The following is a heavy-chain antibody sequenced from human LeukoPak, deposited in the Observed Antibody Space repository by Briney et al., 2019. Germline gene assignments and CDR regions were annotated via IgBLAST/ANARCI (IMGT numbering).Heavy chain of an antibody. J-gene: IGHJ3*02. CDR1: GGSISSYY. D-gene: IGHD3-22*01. Sequence: SETLSLTCTVSGGSISSYYWSWIRQTAGKGLEWIGRIYTSGSTNYNPSLKSRVTISVDKSKNQFSLKLSSVTAADTAVYYCASLVYYNSSGYRGDAFDIWGQGTMVTVSS. V-gene: IGHV4-4*07. CDR3: ASLVYYNSSGYRGDAFDI. CDR2: IYTSGST.